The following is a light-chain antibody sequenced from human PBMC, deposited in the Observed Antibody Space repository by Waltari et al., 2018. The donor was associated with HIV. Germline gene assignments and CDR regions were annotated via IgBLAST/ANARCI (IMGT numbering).Light chain of an antibody. CDR3: SSYADSNDLL. V-gene: IGLV2-8*01. Sequence: QPPSASESPGQSVTISCTGTTSDVGYYNYVSWYQQHPGKAPNLIIYEVTKRPSGVPDRFSGSKSGNTASLTVSGLQPEDEADYYCSSYADSNDLLFGGGTRLTVL. CDR1: TSDVGYYNY. J-gene: IGLJ2*01. CDR2: EVT.